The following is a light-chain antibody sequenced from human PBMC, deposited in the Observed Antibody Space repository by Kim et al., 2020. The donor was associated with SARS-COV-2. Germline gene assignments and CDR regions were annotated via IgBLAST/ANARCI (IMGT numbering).Light chain of an antibody. J-gene: IGLJ1*01. Sequence: SYELTQPPSVSVSPGQTASITCSGNNLGTKYANWFQQKPGQSPVLVIYQDTKRPSGVPERFFGSNSGNTATLTISGTQAMDEGDYYCQAWDNNSGVFGTGTKVTVL. CDR2: QDT. CDR3: QAWDNNSGV. V-gene: IGLV3-1*01. CDR1: NLGTKY.